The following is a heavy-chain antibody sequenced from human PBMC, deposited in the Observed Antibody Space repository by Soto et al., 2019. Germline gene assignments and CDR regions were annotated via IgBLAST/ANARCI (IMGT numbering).Heavy chain of an antibody. CDR2: ISHDGTNK. V-gene: IGHV3-30*18. Sequence: QAQLVESGGGVVQPGESLRLSCEVSGFTFSAYGMHWVRQAPGKGLEWVAAISHDGTNKNYGDSVKGRFTISRDNSKKTLYLQMKSLRPEDTALYYCAKDEYYYSRSGYYIFDSWGQGTLVTVSS. CDR3: AKDEYYYSRSGYYIFDS. CDR1: GFTFSAYG. D-gene: IGHD3-22*01. J-gene: IGHJ4*02.